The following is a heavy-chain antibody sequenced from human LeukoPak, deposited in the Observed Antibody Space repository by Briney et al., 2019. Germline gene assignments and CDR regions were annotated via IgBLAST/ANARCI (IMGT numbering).Heavy chain of an antibody. D-gene: IGHD6-13*01. V-gene: IGHV4-34*01. Sequence: SETLSLTCVVYGGSFSGYYWSWIRQPPGKGLEWIGEINHSGGTNYNPSLKSRVTISVDTSKNQFSLKLSSVTAADAAVYYCARGTAAGTGGRYYYYYYYMDVWGKGTTVTVSS. CDR3: ARGTAAGTGGRYYYYYYYMDV. CDR2: INHSGGT. J-gene: IGHJ6*03. CDR1: GGSFSGYY.